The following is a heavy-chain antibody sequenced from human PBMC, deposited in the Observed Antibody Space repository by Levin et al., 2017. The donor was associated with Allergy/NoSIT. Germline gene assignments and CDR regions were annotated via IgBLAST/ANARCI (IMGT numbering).Heavy chain of an antibody. CDR3: ARDRRYYCGSGSYDRYFYYYGMDV. D-gene: IGHD3-10*01. V-gene: IGHV4-59*01. Sequence: SETLSLTCTVSGGSISDYYWTWIRQPPRKGLEWIGYIFDSGGTNYNPSLKSRVTISLDTSKNQFSLKLSSVTAADTATYYCARDRRYYCGSGSYDRYFYYYGMDVWGQGTTVTVSS. CDR2: IFDSGGT. J-gene: IGHJ6*02. CDR1: GGSISDYY.